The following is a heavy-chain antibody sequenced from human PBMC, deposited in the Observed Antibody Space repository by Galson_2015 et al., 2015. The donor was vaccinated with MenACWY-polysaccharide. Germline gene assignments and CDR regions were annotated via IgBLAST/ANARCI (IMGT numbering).Heavy chain of an antibody. CDR3: ASSRGGRTFSIQLSN. D-gene: IGHD5-18*01. CDR2: MNPNSGNT. J-gene: IGHJ1*01. Sequence: SVKVSCKASGYTFTSYDINWVRQATGQGLEWMGWMNPNSGNTGYAQKFQGRVTMTRNTSISTAYMELSSLRSEDTAVYYCASSRGGRTFSIQLSNWGQGTLVTVSS. CDR1: GYTFTSYD. V-gene: IGHV1-8*01.